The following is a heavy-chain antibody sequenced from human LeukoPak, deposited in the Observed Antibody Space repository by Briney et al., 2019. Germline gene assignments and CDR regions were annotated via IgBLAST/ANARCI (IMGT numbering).Heavy chain of an antibody. J-gene: IGHJ4*02. CDR3: ARAEGGYDILTGYFPDY. CDR1: GFTFSSYA. Sequence: PGGSLRLSCAASGFTFSSYAMSWVRQAPGKGREGVASIKEGGSEKYSVDSVKGRFTISRDNAKNSLFLQMNSLRAEDTAVYYCARAEGGYDILTGYFPDYWGQGTLVTVSS. V-gene: IGHV3-7*01. CDR2: IKEGGSEK. D-gene: IGHD3-9*01.